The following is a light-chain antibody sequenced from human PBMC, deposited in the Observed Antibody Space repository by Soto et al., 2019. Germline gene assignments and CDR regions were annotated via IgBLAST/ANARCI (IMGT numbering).Light chain of an antibody. V-gene: IGKV1-5*03. CDR3: QQYSTYPFT. Sequence: DIQKTQSPSTQSASVGDRVTIACRASQSISSWLAWYQQKPGKAPKLLIYKASSLESGVPSRFSGSGSGTEFTLAISGLQPDDLATYYCQQYSTYPFTFGPGTKVEIK. CDR2: KAS. J-gene: IGKJ3*01. CDR1: QSISSW.